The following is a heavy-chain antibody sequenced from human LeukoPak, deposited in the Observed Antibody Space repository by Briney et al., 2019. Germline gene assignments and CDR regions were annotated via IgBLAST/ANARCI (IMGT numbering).Heavy chain of an antibody. V-gene: IGHV3-11*04. CDR3: ARVYGSGSYYQYHFDC. D-gene: IGHD3-10*01. J-gene: IGHJ4*02. CDR2: ISSSCSTI. CDR1: GFTFSDYY. Sequence: GGSLRLSCAASGFTFSDYYMSWIRQAPGKGLEWVSYISSSCSTIYYEDSVKGRFTISRDNAKNSLYLQMNSLRPEDTSVYYCARVYGSGSYYQYHFDCWGQGTLVTVSS.